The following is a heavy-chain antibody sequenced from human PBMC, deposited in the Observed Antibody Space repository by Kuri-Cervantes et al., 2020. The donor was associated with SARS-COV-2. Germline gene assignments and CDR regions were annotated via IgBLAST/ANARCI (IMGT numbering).Heavy chain of an antibody. CDR3: ARVLTIFGVPNRGMDV. D-gene: IGHD3-3*01. Sequence: SETLSLTCTVSGGSISSSTYYWGWIRQPPGKGLEWIGGVYYGVSTYYNPSLKSRVTISVDTSKNQFSLKVTSVTAADTAVYYCARVLTIFGVPNRGMDVWGQGTTVTVSS. CDR2: VYYGVST. CDR1: GGSISSSTYY. V-gene: IGHV4-39*01. J-gene: IGHJ6*02.